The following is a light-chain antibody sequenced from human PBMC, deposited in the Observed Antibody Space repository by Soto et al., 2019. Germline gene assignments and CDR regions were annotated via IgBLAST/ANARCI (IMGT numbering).Light chain of an antibody. CDR1: QSLLQRSGYHY. V-gene: IGKV2-28*01. Sequence: DIVLTQSPLSLPVTPGEPASISCRSSQSLLQRSGYHYLDWYLQKPGQSPQLLIYLGSNPATGVPDRFSGSGSGTDFTLKISRVEAEDVGVYYCLHALQPPPAFGQGTKVEIK. CDR3: LHALQPPPA. J-gene: IGKJ1*01. CDR2: LGS.